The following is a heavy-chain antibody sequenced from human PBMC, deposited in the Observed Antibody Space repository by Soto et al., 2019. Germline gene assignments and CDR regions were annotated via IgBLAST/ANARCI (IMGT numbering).Heavy chain of an antibody. CDR2: INHSGST. V-gene: IGHV4-34*01. D-gene: IGHD3-9*01. CDR1: GGSFSGYY. J-gene: IGHJ5*02. Sequence: SETLSLTCAVYGGSFSGYYWSWIRQPPAKGLEWIGEINHSGSTNYNPSLKSRVTISVDTSKNQFSLKLSSVTAADTAVYYCARGPYYDILTGYYNVIPWFDPWGQGTLVTVSS. CDR3: ARGPYYDILTGYYNVIPWFDP.